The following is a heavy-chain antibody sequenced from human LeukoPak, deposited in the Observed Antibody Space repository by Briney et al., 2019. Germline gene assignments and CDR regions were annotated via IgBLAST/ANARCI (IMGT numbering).Heavy chain of an antibody. J-gene: IGHJ2*01. V-gene: IGHV1-18*01. CDR3: AREKGPDLDWYFDL. CDR2: ISAYNGNT. CDR1: GYAFTSYG. Sequence: ASVKVSCKASGYAFTSYGISWVRQAPGQGLEWMGWISAYNGNTNYAQKLQGRVTMTTDTSTSTAYMELRSLRSDDTAVYYCAREKGPDLDWYFDLWGRGTLVTVSS.